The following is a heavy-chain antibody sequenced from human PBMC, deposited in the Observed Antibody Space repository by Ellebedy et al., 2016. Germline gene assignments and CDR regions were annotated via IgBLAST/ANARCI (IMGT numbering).Heavy chain of an antibody. CDR3: ARTIVGGIANYFDH. Sequence: GGSLRLSXAASGFAFSDYYISWIRQAPGKGLEWVAYISTSGSTKFYADSVKGRFTVSRDNAENSVSLQMNSLTAEDTALCYCARTIVGGIANYFDHWGQGALVTVSS. J-gene: IGHJ4*02. CDR1: GFAFSDYY. D-gene: IGHD1-26*01. V-gene: IGHV3-11*01. CDR2: ISTSGSTK.